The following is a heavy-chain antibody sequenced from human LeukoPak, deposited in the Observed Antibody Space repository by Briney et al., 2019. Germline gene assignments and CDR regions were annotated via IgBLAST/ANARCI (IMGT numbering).Heavy chain of an antibody. CDR3: SRLWGGDY. J-gene: IGHJ4*02. V-gene: IGHV3-48*03. Sequence: GESLRLSCAASGFAFSNYKMRWVRQAPGKGLEWGSYISSRGDTTYYADSVQGRFAISRDNARNSLYLQMNSLRAEDTAIYYCSRLWGGDYWGQGPLVAVSS. CDR2: ISSRGDTT. D-gene: IGHD3-10*01. CDR1: GFAFSNYK.